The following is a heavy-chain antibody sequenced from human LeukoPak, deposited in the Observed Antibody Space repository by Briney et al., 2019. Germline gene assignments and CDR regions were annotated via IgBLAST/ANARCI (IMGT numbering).Heavy chain of an antibody. CDR1: GFTFSSYW. J-gene: IGHJ4*02. CDR2: IKQDGSEK. D-gene: IGHD3-22*01. CDR3: ARFRYYDSSGYYYYFDY. V-gene: IGHV3-7*05. Sequence: GGSLRLSCAASGFTFSSYWMSWVRQAPGKGLEWVANIKQDGSEKYYVDSVKGRFTISRDNAKNSLYLQMNSLRAEDPAVYYCARFRYYDSSGYYYYFDYWGQGTLVTVSS.